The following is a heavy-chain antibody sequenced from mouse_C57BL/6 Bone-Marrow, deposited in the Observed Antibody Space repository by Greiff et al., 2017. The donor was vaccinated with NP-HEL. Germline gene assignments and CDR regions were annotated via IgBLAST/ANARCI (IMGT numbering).Heavy chain of an antibody. V-gene: IGHV5-17*01. CDR3: ARRYDFAY. Sequence: EVQLQESGGGLVKPGGSLKLSCAASGFTFSDYGMHWVRQAPEKGLEWVAYISSGSSTIYYADTVKGRFTISRDNAKNTLFLQMTSLRSEDTAMYYCARRYDFAYWGQGTLVTVSA. CDR1: GFTFSDYG. CDR2: ISSGSSTI. D-gene: IGHD2-3*01. J-gene: IGHJ3*01.